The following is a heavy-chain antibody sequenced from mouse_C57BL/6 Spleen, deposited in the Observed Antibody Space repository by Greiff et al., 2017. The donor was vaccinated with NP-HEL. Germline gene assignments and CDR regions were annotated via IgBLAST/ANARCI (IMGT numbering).Heavy chain of an antibody. Sequence: VQLQQSGTDLVKPGASVKLSCKASGYTFTSYWMHWVKQRPGQGLEWIGNINPSNGGTNYNEKFKSKATLTVDKSSSTAYMQLSSLTSEDSAVYYCARRDDGKYWYFDVWGTGTTVTVSS. CDR2: INPSNGGT. D-gene: IGHD2-3*01. V-gene: IGHV1-53*01. CDR1: GYTFTSYW. CDR3: ARRDDGKYWYFDV. J-gene: IGHJ1*03.